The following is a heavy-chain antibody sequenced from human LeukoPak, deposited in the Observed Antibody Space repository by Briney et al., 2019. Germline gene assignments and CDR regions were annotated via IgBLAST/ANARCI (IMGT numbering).Heavy chain of an antibody. J-gene: IGHJ3*02. V-gene: IGHV4-59*01. D-gene: IGHD6-19*01. CDR3: ARVVAVAGTPDAFDI. CDR1: GGSISSYY. CDR2: IYYSGST. Sequence: TSETLSLTCTVSGGSISSYYWSWIRQPPGKGLEWIGYIYYSGSTNYNPSLKSRVTISVDTSKNQFSLKLSSVTAADTAVYHCARVVAVAGTPDAFDIWGQGTMVTVSS.